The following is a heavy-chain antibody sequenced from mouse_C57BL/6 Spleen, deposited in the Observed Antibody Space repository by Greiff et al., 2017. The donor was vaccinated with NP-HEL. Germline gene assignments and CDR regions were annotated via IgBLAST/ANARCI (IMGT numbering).Heavy chain of an antibody. CDR1: GFTFSSYA. CDR3: ARDRGYDYDLGIFAY. CDR2: ISDGGSYT. D-gene: IGHD2-4*01. V-gene: IGHV5-4*01. J-gene: IGHJ3*01. Sequence: DVKLVESGGGLVKPGGSLKLSCAASGFTFSSYAMSWVRQTPEKRLEWVATISDGGSYTYYQDNVKGRFPISIDNANNNLYLQMSHLKSEHTAMYYCARDRGYDYDLGIFAYWGQGTLVTVSA.